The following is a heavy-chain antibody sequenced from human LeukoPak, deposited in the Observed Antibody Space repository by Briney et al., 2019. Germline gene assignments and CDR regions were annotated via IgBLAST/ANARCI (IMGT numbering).Heavy chain of an antibody. CDR2: LSYDANE. CDR1: GFTFSSYA. Sequence: GSSLRLSCAASGFTFSSYAMHWVRQAPGKGLDLEWVTVLSYDANEYYADSVKGRFTISRDNAKNSLCLQMNSLRAEDTAVYYCARGFSGELHGWGQGTTVIVSS. J-gene: IGHJ6*02. V-gene: IGHV3-30-3*01. CDR3: ARGFSGELHG. D-gene: IGHD3-10*01.